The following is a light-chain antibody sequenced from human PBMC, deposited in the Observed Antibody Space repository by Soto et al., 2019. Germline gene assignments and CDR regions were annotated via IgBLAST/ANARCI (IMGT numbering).Light chain of an antibody. CDR2: DVS. CDR3: SSYSGSNTLVV. J-gene: IGLJ3*02. CDR1: SSDVGGYDY. Sequence: QSALTQPASVSGSPGQSITISCTGTSSDVGGYDYVSWYQQHPGKAPKLMIYDVSYRPSGVSNRFSGSKSDNTASLTISGLQAEDEADYYCSSYSGSNTLVVFGGGTQLTGL. V-gene: IGLV2-14*01.